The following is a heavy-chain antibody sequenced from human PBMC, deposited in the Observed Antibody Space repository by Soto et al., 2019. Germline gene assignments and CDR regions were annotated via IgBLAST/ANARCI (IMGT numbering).Heavy chain of an antibody. CDR2: ISPSGGST. V-gene: IGHV1-46*01. Sequence: ASVKVSCKASGYTFTSYYMHWVRQAPGQGLEWMGIISPSGGSTSYAQKFQGRVTMTRDTSTSTVYMELSSLRSEDTAVYYCARDSGESGSYYAPLGYWGQGTLVTVSS. CDR3: ARDSGESGSYYAPLGY. D-gene: IGHD1-26*01. CDR1: GYTFTSYY. J-gene: IGHJ4*02.